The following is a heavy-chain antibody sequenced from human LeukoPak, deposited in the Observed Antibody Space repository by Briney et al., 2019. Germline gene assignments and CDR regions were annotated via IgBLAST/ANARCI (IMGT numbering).Heavy chain of an antibody. CDR2: IYYSGST. J-gene: IGHJ4*02. CDR3: AREREGDFDY. CDR1: GGSISSYY. D-gene: IGHD5-24*01. Sequence: SETLSLTCTVSGGSISSYYWSWIRQPPGKGLEWIGYIYYSGSTNYNPSLKSRVTISVDTSKNQFSLKLSSVTAEDTAVYYCAREREGDFDYWGQGTLVTVSS. V-gene: IGHV4-59*01.